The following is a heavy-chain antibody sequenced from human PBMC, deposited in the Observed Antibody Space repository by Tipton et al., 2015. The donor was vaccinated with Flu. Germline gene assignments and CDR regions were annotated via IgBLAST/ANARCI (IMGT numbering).Heavy chain of an antibody. CDR1: GGSISSGGYY. J-gene: IGHJ4*02. CDR2: IYYSGST. CDR3: ARVVAATLYMH. V-gene: IGHV4-31*03. Sequence: TLSLTCTVSGGSISSGGYYWSWIRQHPGKGLEWIGYIYYSGSTYYNPSLKSRVTISVDTSKNQFSLKLSSVTAADTAVYYCARVVAATLYMHWGQGTLVTVSS. D-gene: IGHD2-15*01.